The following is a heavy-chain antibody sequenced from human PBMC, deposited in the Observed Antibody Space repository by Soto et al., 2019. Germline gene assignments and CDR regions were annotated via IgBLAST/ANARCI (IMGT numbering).Heavy chain of an antibody. V-gene: IGHV3-23*01. J-gene: IGHJ4*02. CDR2: ISGSGGST. Sequence: EVQLLESGGGLVQPGGSLRLSCAASGFTFSSYAMSWVRQAPGKGLEWVSAISGSGGSTYYADSVKGRFTISRDNSKNTLYLQMNRLSAEDTAVYYCARASGIVGATPPGDYWGQGTLVTVSS. CDR3: ARASGIVGATPPGDY. D-gene: IGHD1-26*01. CDR1: GFTFSSYA.